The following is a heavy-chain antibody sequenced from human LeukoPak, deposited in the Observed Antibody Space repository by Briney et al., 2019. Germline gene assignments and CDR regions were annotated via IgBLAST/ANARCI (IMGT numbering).Heavy chain of an antibody. Sequence: SGTLSLTCTVSGGSISSSSYYWGWIRQPPGKGLEWIGSIYYSGSTYYNPSLKSRVTMSVDTSKNQFSLKLSSVTAADTAVYYCARGPPPDFDCWGQGTLVTVSS. J-gene: IGHJ4*02. CDR3: ARGPPPDFDC. CDR1: GGSISSSSYY. CDR2: IYYSGST. V-gene: IGHV4-39*07.